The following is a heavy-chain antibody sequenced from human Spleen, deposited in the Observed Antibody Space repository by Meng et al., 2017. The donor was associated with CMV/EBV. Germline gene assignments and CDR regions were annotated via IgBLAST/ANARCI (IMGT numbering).Heavy chain of an antibody. CDR3: ARDLFMVAAGMSGAPMGN. CDR2: INYSGST. Sequence: SETLSLTCAVYDGSSSGYYWSWIRQPPGKGLEWIGEINYSGSTNYNPSLKSRVTISVDTSKNQFSLKLISVTAADTAVYYCARDLFMVAAGMSGAPMGNWGQGTLVTVSS. CDR1: DGSSSGYY. J-gene: IGHJ4*02. V-gene: IGHV4-34*01. D-gene: IGHD2-15*01.